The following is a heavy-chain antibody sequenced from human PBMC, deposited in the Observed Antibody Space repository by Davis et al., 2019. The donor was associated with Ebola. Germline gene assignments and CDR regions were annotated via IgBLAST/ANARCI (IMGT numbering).Heavy chain of an antibody. Sequence: ESLKISCAASGFTFSDYYMSWIRQPPGKGLEWIGEVDHSGSTNFNPSFKSRVIVSEDASKNQFSLKLTSLTAADTAVYYCARVRTGPDGYLDYWGQGILVTVSS. D-gene: IGHD1/OR15-1a*01. V-gene: IGHV4-34*01. CDR3: ARVRTGPDGYLDY. J-gene: IGHJ4*02. CDR1: GFTFSDYY. CDR2: VDHSGST.